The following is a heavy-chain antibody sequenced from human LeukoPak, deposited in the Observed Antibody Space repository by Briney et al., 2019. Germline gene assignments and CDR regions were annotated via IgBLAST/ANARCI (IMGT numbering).Heavy chain of an antibody. CDR1: GGTFISYA. CDR3: ATSWGYYDSSGYYNDY. J-gene: IGHJ4*02. V-gene: IGHV1-69*01. D-gene: IGHD3-22*01. Sequence: SVKVSCKASGGTFISYAISWVRQAPGQGLEWMGGIIPIFGTANYAQKFQGRVTITADESTSTAYMELSSLRSEDTAVYYCATSWGYYDSSGYYNDYWGQGTLVTVSS. CDR2: IIPIFGTA.